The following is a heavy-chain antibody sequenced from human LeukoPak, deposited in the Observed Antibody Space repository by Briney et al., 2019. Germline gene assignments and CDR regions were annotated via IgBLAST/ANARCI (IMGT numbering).Heavy chain of an antibody. Sequence: PSETLSLTCTVSGGSISSSDYYWGWIRQPPGKGLEWVGSIYYSGSTYYNPSLKSRVTISVDTSKNQFSLNLSSVTAADTAVYYCARVSWFPGTSYYYMDVWGKGTTVTVSS. CDR1: GGSISSSDYY. CDR3: ARVSWFPGTSYYYMDV. D-gene: IGHD1-1*01. CDR2: IYYSGST. J-gene: IGHJ6*03. V-gene: IGHV4-39*01.